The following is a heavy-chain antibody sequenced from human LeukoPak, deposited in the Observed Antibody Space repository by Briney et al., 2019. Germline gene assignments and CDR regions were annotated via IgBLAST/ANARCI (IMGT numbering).Heavy chain of an antibody. CDR2: INHSGST. CDR1: GGSFSGYY. CDR3: ARNSNSTHFDY. J-gene: IGHJ4*02. V-gene: IGHV4-34*01. Sequence: KSSKTLSLTCAVYGGSFSGYYWSWIRQPPGKGLEWIGEINHSGSTNYNPSLKSRVTISVDTSKNQFSLKLSSVTAADTAVYYCARNSNSTHFDYWGQGTLVTVSS. D-gene: IGHD4-11*01.